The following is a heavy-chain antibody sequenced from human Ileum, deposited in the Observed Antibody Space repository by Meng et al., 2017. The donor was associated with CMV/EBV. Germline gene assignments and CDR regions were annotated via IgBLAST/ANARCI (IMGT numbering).Heavy chain of an antibody. J-gene: IGHJ4*02. Sequence: PLQESGPGRVKPSEPLSLTCTVTDGSISYYYWSWIRQSADKGLEWIGRISSSGSINYNPSLASRLTLSVDTSTKQLSLKLSSVTVADTAVYYCARAEADTGNFEYWGQGTLVTVSS. D-gene: IGHD6-19*01. CDR2: ISSSGSI. CDR1: DGSISYYY. CDR3: ARAEADTGNFEY. V-gene: IGHV4-4*07.